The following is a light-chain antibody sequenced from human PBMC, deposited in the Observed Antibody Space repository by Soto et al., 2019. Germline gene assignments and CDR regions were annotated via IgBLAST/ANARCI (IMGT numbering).Light chain of an antibody. CDR2: ALS. Sequence: DIQLTQSPSFLSASVGDRVTITCRASQGISSYFAWYQQKPGKAPKLQIYALSTLQSGVPSRFSGSASGTEFTLSISALQPEDFATYYCQQLNSYRLTFGGGTKVEIK. CDR3: QQLNSYRLT. V-gene: IGKV1-9*01. J-gene: IGKJ4*01. CDR1: QGISSY.